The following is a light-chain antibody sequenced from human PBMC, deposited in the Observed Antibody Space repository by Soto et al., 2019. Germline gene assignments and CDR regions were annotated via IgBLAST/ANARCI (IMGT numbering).Light chain of an antibody. J-gene: IGLJ2*01. Sequence: QSVLIQAPSASGTPGQRVTISCSGSSSNIGSNTVNWYQQLPGTAPKLLIYTNNQRPSGVPDRFSGSKSGTSASLAISGLQSEDEADYYCTAWDDSLNDPVFGGGTKLTVL. V-gene: IGLV1-44*01. CDR3: TAWDDSLNDPV. CDR1: SSNIGSNT. CDR2: TNN.